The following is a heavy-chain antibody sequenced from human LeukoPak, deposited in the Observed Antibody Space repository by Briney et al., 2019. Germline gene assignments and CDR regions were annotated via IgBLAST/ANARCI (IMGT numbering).Heavy chain of an antibody. CDR1: GGSISSCY. CDR2: IYYSGST. D-gene: IGHD2-15*01. V-gene: IGHV4-59*01. CDR3: AALGVHSSLPFDY. J-gene: IGHJ4*02. Sequence: SETLSLTCTVSGGSISSCYWSWIRQPPGKGLEWIGYIYYSGSTNYNPSLKSRVTISVDPSKNQFSLKLSSVTAADTAVYYCAALGVHSSLPFDYWGQGTLVTVSS.